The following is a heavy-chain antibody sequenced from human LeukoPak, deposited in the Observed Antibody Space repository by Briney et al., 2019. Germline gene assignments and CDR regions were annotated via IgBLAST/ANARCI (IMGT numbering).Heavy chain of an antibody. CDR2: ISGSGGST. CDR1: AFTFSSYA. V-gene: IGHV3-23*01. CDR3: AKVRNVVVAATTYYFDY. D-gene: IGHD2-15*01. J-gene: IGHJ4*02. Sequence: GGSLRLSCAASAFTFSSYAMSWVRQAPGKGLEWVSAISGSGGSTYYADSVKGRFTISRDNSKNTLHLQMNSLRAEDTAVYYCAKVRNVVVAATTYYFDYWGQGTLVTVSS.